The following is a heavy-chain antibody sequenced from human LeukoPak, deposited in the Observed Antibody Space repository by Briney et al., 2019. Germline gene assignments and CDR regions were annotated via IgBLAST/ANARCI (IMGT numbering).Heavy chain of an antibody. D-gene: IGHD5-12*01. CDR1: GDSISSNNW. Sequence: SETLSPTCAVSGDSISSNNWWSWVRQTSGKGLEWIGEIYHSGSTTNYNPSLKSRVTMSVDKSKNQFSLKLTSVTAADTAVYYCARVFGGYDGALAYWGQGTLVTVSS. CDR2: IYHSGSTT. V-gene: IGHV4-4*02. CDR3: ARVFGGYDGALAY. J-gene: IGHJ4*02.